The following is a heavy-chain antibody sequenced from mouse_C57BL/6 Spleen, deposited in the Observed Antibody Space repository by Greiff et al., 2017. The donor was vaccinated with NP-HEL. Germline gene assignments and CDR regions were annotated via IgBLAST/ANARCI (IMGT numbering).Heavy chain of an antibody. CDR3: ARSLRRPAHFDY. V-gene: IGHV1-39*01. J-gene: IGHJ2*01. CDR2: INPNYGTT. Sequence: VQLKESGPELVKPGASVKLSCTASGYSFTDYNMNWVQQSNGKSLEWIGVINPNYGTTSYNQKFKGKATLTVYQSSSTAYMQLNSLTSEDSAVYYCARSLRRPAHFDYWGQGTTLTVSS. D-gene: IGHD2-12*01. CDR1: GYSFTDYN.